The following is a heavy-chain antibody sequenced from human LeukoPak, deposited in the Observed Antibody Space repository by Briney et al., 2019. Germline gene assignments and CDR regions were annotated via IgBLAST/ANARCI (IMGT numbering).Heavy chain of an antibody. CDR2: INWNGGST. V-gene: IGHV3-20*04. CDR1: GFTFDDYG. CDR3: ARVTGDQLLFRRGILTFDY. D-gene: IGHD2-2*01. J-gene: IGHJ4*02. Sequence: GGSLRLSCAASGFTFDDYGMSWVRQAPGKGLEWVSGINWNGGSTGYADSVKGRFTISRDNAKNSLYLQMNSLRAEDTAVYYCARVTGDQLLFRRGILTFDYWGQGTLVTVSS.